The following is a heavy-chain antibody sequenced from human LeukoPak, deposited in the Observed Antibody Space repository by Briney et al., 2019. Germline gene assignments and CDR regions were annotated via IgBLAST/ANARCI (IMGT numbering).Heavy chain of an antibody. J-gene: IGHJ6*03. CDR1: GFTFNTYN. Sequence: GGSLRLSCAASGFTFNTYNMYWVRQAPGKGLEWVAFIRYDGSNKYYADSVKGRFTISRDNSKNTLYLQMNSLRAEDTAVYYCAKRGYSYEGLYYYMDVWGKGTTVTISS. CDR3: AKRGYSYEGLYYYMDV. D-gene: IGHD5-18*01. CDR2: IRYDGSNK. V-gene: IGHV3-30*02.